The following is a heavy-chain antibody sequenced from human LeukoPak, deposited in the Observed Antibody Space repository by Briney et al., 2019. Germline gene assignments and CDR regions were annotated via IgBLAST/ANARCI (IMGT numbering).Heavy chain of an antibody. CDR2: TYYTSKWNN. CDR3: ARQAYRQFDP. Sequence: SQTLSLTCAISGDSVSSNSVAWNWFRQSPSRGLEWLGRTYYTSKWNNDYAVSVQSRIAVNPDTSKNQFSLHLNSVTPEDTAVYYCARQAYRQFDPWGQGTLVTVSS. V-gene: IGHV6-1*01. J-gene: IGHJ5*02. CDR1: GDSVSSNSVA.